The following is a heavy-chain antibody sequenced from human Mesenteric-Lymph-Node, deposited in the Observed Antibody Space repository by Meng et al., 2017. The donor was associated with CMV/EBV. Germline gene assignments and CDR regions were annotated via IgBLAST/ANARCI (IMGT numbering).Heavy chain of an antibody. J-gene: IGHJ4*02. D-gene: IGHD6-13*01. CDR3: ARMGYSSSWYYFDC. CDR2: IYHSGST. V-gene: IGHV4-4*02. Sequence: VSGGSISSGNWWRWGRQPPGKGLEWIGEIYHSGSTNYNQSLKSRVTISVDKSKSQFSLKVNSMTAADTAVYYCARMGYSSSWYYFDCWGQGTLVTVSS. CDR1: GGSISSGNW.